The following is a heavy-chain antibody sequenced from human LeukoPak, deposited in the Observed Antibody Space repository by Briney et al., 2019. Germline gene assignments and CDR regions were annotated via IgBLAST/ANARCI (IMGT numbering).Heavy chain of an antibody. CDR1: GGSFRGYY. Sequence: SETLSLTCAVYGGSFRGYYWSWIRQPPGKGLEWVGEINHSGSTNYNPSLKSRVTISVDTSKNQFSLKLSSVTAADTAVYYCAKEDGNYGSGRYYYFDYWGQGTLVTVSS. V-gene: IGHV4-34*01. J-gene: IGHJ4*02. CDR2: INHSGST. CDR3: AKEDGNYGSGRYYYFDY. D-gene: IGHD3-10*01.